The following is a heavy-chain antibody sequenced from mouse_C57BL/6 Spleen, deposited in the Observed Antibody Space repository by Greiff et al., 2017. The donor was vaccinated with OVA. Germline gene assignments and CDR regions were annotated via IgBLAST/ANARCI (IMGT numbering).Heavy chain of an antibody. CDR2: ISYDGSN. CDR3: ARDWDVAY. J-gene: IGHJ3*01. V-gene: IGHV3-6*01. D-gene: IGHD4-1*01. Sequence: EVKVEESGPGLVKPSQSLSLTCSVTGYSITSGYYWNWIRQFPGNKLEWMGYISYDGSNNYNPSLKNRISITRDTSKNQFFLKLNSVTTEDTATYYCARDWDVAYWGQGTLVTVSA. CDR1: GYSITSGYY.